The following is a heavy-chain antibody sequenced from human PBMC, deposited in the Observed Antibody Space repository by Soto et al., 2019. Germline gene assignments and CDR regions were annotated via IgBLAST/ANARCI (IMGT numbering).Heavy chain of an antibody. Sequence: QVQLVESGRGVVQPGRSLRLSCAASGFTFSSYGMHWVRQAPGKGLEWVAVISYDGSNKYYADSVKGRFTISRDNSKNTLYLQMNSPRAEDTAVYYCAKDRVAVAGTLDYWGQGTLVTVSS. CDR3: AKDRVAVAGTLDY. J-gene: IGHJ4*02. D-gene: IGHD6-19*01. CDR2: ISYDGSNK. V-gene: IGHV3-30*18. CDR1: GFTFSSYG.